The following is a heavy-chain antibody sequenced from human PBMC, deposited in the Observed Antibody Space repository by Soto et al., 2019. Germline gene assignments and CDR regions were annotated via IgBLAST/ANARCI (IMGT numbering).Heavy chain of an antibody. Sequence: PSETLSLTCSVSGGSISSRSNYWGWVRQPPGKGLEWIGSIYYSGSTYYNPSLKSRVTISVDTSKSQFSLKLSSVTAADTAVYYCARHCYDTSGYYLNWFDPWGQGTLVTVSS. CDR3: ARHCYDTSGYYLNWFDP. D-gene: IGHD3-22*01. CDR2: IYYSGST. J-gene: IGHJ5*02. V-gene: IGHV4-39*01. CDR1: GGSISSRSNY.